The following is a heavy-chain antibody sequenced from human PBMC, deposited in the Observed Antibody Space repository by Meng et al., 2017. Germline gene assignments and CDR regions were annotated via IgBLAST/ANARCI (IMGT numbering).Heavy chain of an antibody. CDR3: AKATIAAAGTFRIYYFDY. J-gene: IGHJ4*02. CDR1: GYSISSGYY. CDR2: IYHSGST. Sequence: SETLSLTCTVSGYSISSGYYWGWIRQPPGKGLEWIGSIYHSGSTYYNPSLKSRVTISVDTSKNQFSLKLSSVTPEDTAVYYCAKATIAAAGTFRIYYFDYWGQGTLVTVSS. D-gene: IGHD6-13*01. V-gene: IGHV4-38-2*02.